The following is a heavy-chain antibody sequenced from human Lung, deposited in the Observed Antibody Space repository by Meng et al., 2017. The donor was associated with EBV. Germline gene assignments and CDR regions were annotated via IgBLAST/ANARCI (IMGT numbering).Heavy chain of an antibody. Sequence: VQLQASVPGLWRPSGTLSLSCTVSGGSISRYYWSWIRQPPGKGLEWIGYIYYSGSTYYNPSLSSRVAISIYTSKNQFSLKLTSVTAADTAVYFCARTNYGDYNWFDPWGQGTLVTVSS. J-gene: IGHJ5*02. CDR2: IYYSGST. CDR3: ARTNYGDYNWFDP. D-gene: IGHD4-17*01. V-gene: IGHV4-59*06. CDR1: GGSISRYY.